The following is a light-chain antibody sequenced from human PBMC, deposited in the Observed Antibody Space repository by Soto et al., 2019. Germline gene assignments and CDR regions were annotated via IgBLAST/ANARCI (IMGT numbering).Light chain of an antibody. Sequence: QSVLTPPSPLFGSPWQAIPLLCRGNHNDIGSYNHVAWYQQFPGKSPKLMIYAVSDRPPGVSDRFSGSKSGITASLTISGLQTEDEADYYCISYTDRQSYLFGTGTKVTVL. CDR3: ISYTDRQSYL. J-gene: IGLJ1*01. V-gene: IGLV2-14*03. CDR1: HNDIGSYNH. CDR2: AVS.